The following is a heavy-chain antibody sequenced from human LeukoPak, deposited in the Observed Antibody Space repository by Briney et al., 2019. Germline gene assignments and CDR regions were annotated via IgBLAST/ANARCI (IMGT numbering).Heavy chain of an antibody. V-gene: IGHV4-39*01. CDR3: ARHPYYDFWSGYYSNFDY. D-gene: IGHD3-3*01. CDR2: IYYSGST. CDR1: GGSISSSSYY. J-gene: IGHJ4*02. Sequence: PSETLSLTCTVSGGSISSSSYYWGWIRQPPGKGLEWIGSIYYSGSTYYNPSLKSRVTISVDTSKNQFSLKLSSVTAADTAVYYCARHPYYDFWSGYYSNFDYWGQGTLVTVSS.